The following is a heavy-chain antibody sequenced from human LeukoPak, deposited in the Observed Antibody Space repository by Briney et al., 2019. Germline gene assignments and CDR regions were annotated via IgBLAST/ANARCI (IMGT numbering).Heavy chain of an antibody. J-gene: IGHJ4*02. CDR3: AGERGEEYSSGWYKTNFFDN. D-gene: IGHD6-19*01. CDR2: GDYSGGT. CDR1: GDSFTSVTDY. V-gene: IGHV4-39*07. Sequence: SETLSLTCTVSGDSFTSVTDYWAWIRQPPGRGLEWIATGDYSGGTYYNPSLESRVAISADMSKNQISLKLTSVTGADTAVYYCAGERGEEYSSGWYKTNFFDNWGQGIRVTVSS.